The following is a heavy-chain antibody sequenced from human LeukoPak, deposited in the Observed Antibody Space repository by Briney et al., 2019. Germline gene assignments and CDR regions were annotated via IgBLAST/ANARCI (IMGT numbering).Heavy chain of an antibody. CDR3: AAGPSSYGSGSYYRPPYFDY. D-gene: IGHD3-10*01. V-gene: IGHV1-58*02. CDR2: IVVGSGNT. CDR1: GFTFTSSA. Sequence: GASVKVSCKASGFTFTSSAMQWVRQARGQRLEWIGWIVVGSGNTNYAQKFQERVTITRDMSTSTAYMELSSLRSEDTAVYYCAAGPSSYGSGSYYRPPYFDYWGQGTLVTVSP. J-gene: IGHJ4*02.